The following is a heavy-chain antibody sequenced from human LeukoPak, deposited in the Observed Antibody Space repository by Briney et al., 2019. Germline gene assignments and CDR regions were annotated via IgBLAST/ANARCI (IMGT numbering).Heavy chain of an antibody. CDR1: GYALAELS. D-gene: IGHD4-23*01. CDR2: FDPEDGET. Sequence: ATVKASCKVSGYALAELSMHWVRQAPGKGLQWMGGFDPEDGETIYAQKFQGRVTMTEDTSTDTAYMELSSLRSEDTAVYYCATGATVVTPGDFDYWGQGTLVTVSS. J-gene: IGHJ4*02. CDR3: ATGATVVTPGDFDY. V-gene: IGHV1-24*01.